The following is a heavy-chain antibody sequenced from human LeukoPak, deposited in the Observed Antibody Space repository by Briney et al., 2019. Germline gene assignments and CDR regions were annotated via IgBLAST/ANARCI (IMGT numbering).Heavy chain of an antibody. Sequence: PSETLSLTCTVSGVSISSSNSYWGWIRQPPGKGLEWIGSIYYSGNTYYNASLKSRVTISIDTSKNQFSLKLSSVTAADTAVYYCATGRPVLRYFDWPHNDNWFDPWGQGTLVTVSS. CDR2: IYYSGNT. CDR3: ATGRPVLRYFDWPHNDNWFDP. D-gene: IGHD3-9*01. CDR1: GVSISSSNSY. V-gene: IGHV4-39*07. J-gene: IGHJ5*02.